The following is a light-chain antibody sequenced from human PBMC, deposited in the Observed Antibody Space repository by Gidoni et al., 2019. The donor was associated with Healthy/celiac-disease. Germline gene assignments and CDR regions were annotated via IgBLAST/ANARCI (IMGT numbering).Light chain of an antibody. CDR1: SSDVGGYNY. CDR3: SSYTSSSTYVV. CDR2: DVS. J-gene: IGLJ2*01. V-gene: IGLV2-14*01. Sequence: QSALTQPASVSGSPGPPITISCTGTSSDVGGYNYVSWYQQHPGKAPKLMIYDVSNRPSGVSNRFSGSKSGNTASLTISGLQAEDEADYYCSSYTSSSTYVVFGGGTKLTVL.